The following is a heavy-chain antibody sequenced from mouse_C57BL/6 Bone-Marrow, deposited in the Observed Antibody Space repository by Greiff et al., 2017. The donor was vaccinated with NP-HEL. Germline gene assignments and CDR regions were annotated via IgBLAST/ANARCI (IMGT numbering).Heavy chain of an antibody. Sequence: EVQLQQSGAELVRPGASVKLSCTASGFNIKDDYMHWVKQRPEQGLEWIGWIDPENGDTEYASKFQGKATITADTSSNTAYLQLSSLTSADTAVYYCTTPGAMDYWGQGTSVTVSS. V-gene: IGHV14-4*01. J-gene: IGHJ4*01. CDR2: IDPENGDT. CDR1: GFNIKDDY. CDR3: TTPGAMDY.